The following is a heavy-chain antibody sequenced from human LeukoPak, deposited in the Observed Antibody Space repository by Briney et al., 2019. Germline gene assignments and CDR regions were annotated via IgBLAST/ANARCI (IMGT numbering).Heavy chain of an antibody. J-gene: IGHJ5*02. D-gene: IGHD3-22*01. CDR1: GGTFSSYA. CDR2: IIPIFGTA. V-gene: IGHV1-69*13. Sequence: GASVKVSCKASGGTFSSYAISWVRQAPGQGLEWMGGIIPIFGTANYAQKFQGRVTITADESTSTAYMELSSLRSEDTAVYYCARGVRSRWTYDSSGYLNGPWGQGTLVTVSS. CDR3: ARGVRSRWTYDSSGYLNGP.